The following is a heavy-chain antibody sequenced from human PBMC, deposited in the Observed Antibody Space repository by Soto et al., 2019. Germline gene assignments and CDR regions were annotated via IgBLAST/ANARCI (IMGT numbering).Heavy chain of an antibody. CDR3: ARAVAGLDFDY. V-gene: IGHV4-4*02. J-gene: IGHJ4*02. D-gene: IGHD6-19*01. CDR1: NGSISSSNW. CDR2: IYHTGST. Sequence: HVQLQESGPGLVTPSGTLSLTCAVSNGSISSSNWWNWVRQPPGMEMEWIGEIYHTGSTNYNPSLKSRVTISVDKSKNQFSLRLNSVTAADTAVYYCARAVAGLDFDYWGQGTLVTVSS.